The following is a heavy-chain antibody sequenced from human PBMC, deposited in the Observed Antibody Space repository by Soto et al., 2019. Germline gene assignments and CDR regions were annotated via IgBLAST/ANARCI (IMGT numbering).Heavy chain of an antibody. CDR3: ARGGQECSNSGCGYIYDGMDV. D-gene: IGHD1-26*01. CDR2: ISAYNGNR. Sequence: ASVKVSCKASGYTFSHYGIGWMRQAPGQGLEWMGWISAYNGNRHFAEGLRGRITMTTNTTTSTADMELRSLSSEETAVYYCARGGQECSNSGCGYIYDGMDVWGQGTTVTVSS. CDR1: GYTFSHYG. J-gene: IGHJ6*02. V-gene: IGHV1-18*01.